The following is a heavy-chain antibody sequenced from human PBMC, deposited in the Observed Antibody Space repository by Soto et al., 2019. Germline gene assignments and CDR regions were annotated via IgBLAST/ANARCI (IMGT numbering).Heavy chain of an antibody. CDR2: IYYSGST. CDR3: AREEGYSYGSDAFAI. V-gene: IGHV4-59*01. J-gene: IGHJ3*02. Sequence: SETLSLTCTVSGGSISSYYWSWIRQPPGKGLEWIGYIYYSGSTNYNPSLKSRVTISVDTSKNQFSPKLSSVTAADTAVYYCAREEGYSYGSDAFAIWGQGTMVTVS. D-gene: IGHD5-18*01. CDR1: GGSISSYY.